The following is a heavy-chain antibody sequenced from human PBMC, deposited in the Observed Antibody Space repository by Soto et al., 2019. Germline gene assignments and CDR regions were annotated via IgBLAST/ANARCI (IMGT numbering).Heavy chain of an antibody. V-gene: IGHV4-59*08. D-gene: IGHD4-17*01. CDR2: IYYSGST. Sequence: QVQLQESGPGLVKPSETLSLTCTVSGGSISSYYWSWIRQPPGKGLEWIGYIYYSGSTNYNPSLKRRVDISVDTSKHRFSLKLSSVNAADTAVYYCARQRVTTVTTFEDWRQGTLVTVSS. CDR1: GGSISSYY. CDR3: ARQRVTTVTTFED. J-gene: IGHJ4*02.